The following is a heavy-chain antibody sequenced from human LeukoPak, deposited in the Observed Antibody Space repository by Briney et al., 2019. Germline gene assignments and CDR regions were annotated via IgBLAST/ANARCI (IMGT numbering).Heavy chain of an antibody. V-gene: IGHV1-46*01. CDR3: ARDGYRVVVVAATLNYYMDV. CDR1: GYTFTSYY. Sequence: GASVKVSCKASGYTFTSYYMHWVRQAPGQGLEWMGIINPSGGSTSYAQKFQGRVTMTRDTSTSTVNMELSSLRSEDTAVYYCARDGYRVVVVAATLNYYMDVWGKGTTVTVSS. J-gene: IGHJ6*03. CDR2: INPSGGST. D-gene: IGHD2-15*01.